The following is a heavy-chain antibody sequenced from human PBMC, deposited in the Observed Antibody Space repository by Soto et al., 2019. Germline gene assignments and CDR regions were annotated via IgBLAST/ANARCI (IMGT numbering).Heavy chain of an antibody. CDR1: GGTFSSYA. CDR2: IIPIFGTA. J-gene: IGHJ4*02. CDR3: ARETYDILTGKRYYFDY. Sequence: QVQLVQSGAEVKKPGSSVKVSCKASGGTFSSYAISWVRQAPGQGLEWMGGIIPIFGTANYAQEFQGRVTITADESTSTAYMELSSLRSEDTAVYYCARETYDILTGKRYYFDYWGQGTLVTVSS. V-gene: IGHV1-69*01. D-gene: IGHD3-9*01.